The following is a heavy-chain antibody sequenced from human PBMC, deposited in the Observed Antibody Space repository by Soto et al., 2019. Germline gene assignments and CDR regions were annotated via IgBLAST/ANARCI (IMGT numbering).Heavy chain of an antibody. Sequence: SGPTLVNPTETLTLTCSFSGFSLSAPGAGVGWVRQPRGQALEFLALIYWDDDQKFRPSLRNRLTISKDTSKNEVVLTMTNMDSVDSGTYYCVHTPNYRLGGLHYWGRGTLVTVSS. D-gene: IGHD2-15*01. CDR1: GFSLSAPGAG. J-gene: IGHJ4*02. CDR3: VHTPNYRLGGLHY. V-gene: IGHV2-5*02. CDR2: IYWDDDQ.